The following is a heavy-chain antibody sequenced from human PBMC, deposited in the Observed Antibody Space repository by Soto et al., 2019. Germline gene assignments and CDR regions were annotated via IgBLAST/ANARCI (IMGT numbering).Heavy chain of an antibody. Sequence: GGSLRLSCSASAINFRSYAMSWVRQAPGKGLEWVSAVGGSGSDTYYADSVKGRFTISRDDSKNTLYLHMSSLRVEDTAIYYCAKRQSFDFWSGYLPFFDYWGQGTPVPVSS. CDR2: VGGSGSDT. V-gene: IGHV3-23*01. D-gene: IGHD3-3*01. J-gene: IGHJ4*02. CDR1: AINFRSYA. CDR3: AKRQSFDFWSGYLPFFDY.